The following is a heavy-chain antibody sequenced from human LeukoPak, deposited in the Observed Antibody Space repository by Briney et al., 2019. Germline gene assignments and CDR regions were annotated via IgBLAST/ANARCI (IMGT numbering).Heavy chain of an antibody. CDR1: GFTFSSYG. Sequence: GGSLRLSCAASGFTFSSYGMHWVRQAPGKGLEWVAVISYDGSNKYYADSVKGRFTISRDNSKNTLYLQMNSLRAEDTAVYYCAKGIAVLAGFDYWGQGTLVTVSS. D-gene: IGHD6-19*01. CDR3: AKGIAVLAGFDY. CDR2: ISYDGSNK. V-gene: IGHV3-30*18. J-gene: IGHJ4*02.